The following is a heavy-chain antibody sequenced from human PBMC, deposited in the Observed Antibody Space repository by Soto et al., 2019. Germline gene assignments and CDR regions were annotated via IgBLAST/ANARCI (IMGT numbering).Heavy chain of an antibody. CDR3: ARDTGDIVVVPAPDY. CDR1: GFTFSSYG. D-gene: IGHD2-2*01. CDR2: IWYDGSNK. V-gene: IGHV3-33*01. J-gene: IGHJ4*02. Sequence: VQLVESGGGVVQPGRSLRLSCAASGFTFSSYGMHWVRQAPGKGLEWVAVIWYDGSNKYYADSVKGRFTISRDNSKNTLYLQMNSLRAEDTAVYYCARDTGDIVVVPAPDYWGQGTLVTVSS.